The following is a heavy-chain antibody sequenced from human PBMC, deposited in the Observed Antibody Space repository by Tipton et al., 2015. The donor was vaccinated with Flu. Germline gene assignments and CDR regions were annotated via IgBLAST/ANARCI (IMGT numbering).Heavy chain of an antibody. CDR1: AYSITSDSF. D-gene: IGHD6-19*01. CDR2: FSHTGTT. CDR3: AREGPYSSAWYGLDAFDI. Sequence: TLSLTCDVSAYSITSDSFWGWIRQPPGKGLEWIGHFSHTGTTYYNPSLKSRVTISVDTSKNRFSLNLSSVTAADTAVYYCAREGPYSSAWYGLDAFDIWGQGTMVTVSS. V-gene: IGHV4-38-2*02. J-gene: IGHJ3*02.